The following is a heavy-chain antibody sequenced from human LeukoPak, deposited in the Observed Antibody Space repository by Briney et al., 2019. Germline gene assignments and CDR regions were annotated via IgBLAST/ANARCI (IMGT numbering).Heavy chain of an antibody. J-gene: IGHJ6*02. CDR2: INPSGGST. CDR3: ARDRLVVPAASATQGMDV. D-gene: IGHD2-2*01. V-gene: IGHV1-46*01. Sequence: GASVKVSCKASGYTFTSYYMHWVRQAPGQGPEWMGIINPSGGSTSYAQKFQGRVTMTRDTSTSTVYMELSSLRSEDTAVYYCARDRLVVPAASATQGMDVWGQGTTVTVSS. CDR1: GYTFTSYY.